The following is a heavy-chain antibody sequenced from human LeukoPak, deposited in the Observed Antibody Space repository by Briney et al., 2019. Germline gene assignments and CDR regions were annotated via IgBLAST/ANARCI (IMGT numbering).Heavy chain of an antibody. Sequence: GGSLRLSCAASGFTFSSYAMHWVRQAPGKGLEWVAVISYDGSNKYYADSVKGRFTISRDNSKNTLYLQMNSLKAEDTAVYYCAKSVYSSGLVGSTWGKGTTVTVSS. J-gene: IGHJ6*04. D-gene: IGHD6-19*01. CDR2: ISYDGSNK. V-gene: IGHV3-30-3*02. CDR1: GFTFSSYA. CDR3: AKSVYSSGLVGST.